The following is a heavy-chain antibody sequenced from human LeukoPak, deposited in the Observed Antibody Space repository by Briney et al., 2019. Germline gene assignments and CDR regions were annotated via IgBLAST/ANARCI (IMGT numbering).Heavy chain of an antibody. CDR1: GYTFTSYD. Sequence: ASVKVSCKASGYTFTSYDINWVRQATGQGLEWMGWINPNSGGTNYAQKFQGRVTMTRDTSVSTAYMELSRLRSDDTAVYYCARVRFLGISDYWGQGTLVTVSS. V-gene: IGHV1-2*02. CDR3: ARVRFLGISDY. J-gene: IGHJ4*02. CDR2: INPNSGGT. D-gene: IGHD3-3*01.